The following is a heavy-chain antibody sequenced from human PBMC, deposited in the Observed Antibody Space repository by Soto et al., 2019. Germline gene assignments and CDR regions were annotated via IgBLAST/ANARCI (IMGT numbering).Heavy chain of an antibody. J-gene: IGHJ3*01. CDR1: GYTFNSYA. CDR3: ARRGGVAPVYDAYDL. V-gene: IGHV1-3*01. CDR2: INADNANT. D-gene: IGHD2-15*01. Sequence: ETSAKLSCKDSGYTFNSYAMHWLRQANRQRLEWMGWINADNANTKYAQKFQGRVTMTTDTSTSTAYMELRSLRSDDTAVYYCARRGGVAPVYDAYDLWGQGTMVTVSS.